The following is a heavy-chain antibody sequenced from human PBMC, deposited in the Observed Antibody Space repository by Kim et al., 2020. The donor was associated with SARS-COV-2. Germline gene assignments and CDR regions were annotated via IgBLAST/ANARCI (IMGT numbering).Heavy chain of an antibody. D-gene: IGHD6-13*01. Sequence: AQKRQGRVTMTTDTSTSTAYMELRSLRSDDTAVYYCARVGYSSSWYWFDPWGQGTLVTVSS. V-gene: IGHV1-18*01. CDR3: ARVGYSSSWYWFDP. J-gene: IGHJ5*02.